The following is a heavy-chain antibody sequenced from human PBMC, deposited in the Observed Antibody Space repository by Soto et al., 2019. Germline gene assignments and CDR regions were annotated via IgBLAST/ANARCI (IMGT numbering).Heavy chain of an antibody. D-gene: IGHD3-22*01. CDR1: GFTFSSYW. CDR2: INSDGSST. V-gene: IGHV3-74*01. CDR3: ARKYNYESSGYYY. J-gene: IGHJ4*02. Sequence: EVQLVESGGGLVQPGGSLKLSCADSGFTFSSYWMHWVRQAPGKGLVWVSRINSDGSSTNYADSVKGRFTISRDNAKNTLYLQMNSLRVEDTAVYYCARKYNYESSGYYYWGQGTLVTVSS.